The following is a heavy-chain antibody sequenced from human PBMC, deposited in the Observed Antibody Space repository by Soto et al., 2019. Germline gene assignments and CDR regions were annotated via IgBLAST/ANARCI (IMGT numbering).Heavy chain of an antibody. CDR1: GFTFTSSA. CDR2: IVVGSGNT. Sequence: GASVKVSCKASGFTFTSSAVQWVRQARGQRLEWIGWIVVGSGNTNYAQKFQGRVTITADESTSTAYMELSSPRSEDTAVYYCARDRGFPEYSSSVNWFDPWGQGTLVTVSS. CDR3: ARDRGFPEYSSSVNWFDP. V-gene: IGHV1-58*01. J-gene: IGHJ5*02. D-gene: IGHD6-6*01.